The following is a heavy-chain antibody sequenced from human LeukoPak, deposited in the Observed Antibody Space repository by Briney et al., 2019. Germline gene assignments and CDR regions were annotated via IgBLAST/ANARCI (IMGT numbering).Heavy chain of an antibody. D-gene: IGHD3-16*01. CDR3: ARNQQLGGHSYYYYGMDV. V-gene: IGHV3-23*01. CDR2: ISGGGVTT. CDR1: GFTSIAYA. J-gene: IGHJ6*02. Sequence: GGSLRLSCVGSGFTSIAYALTWARQAPGKGLEWVSGISGGGVTTYYADSVKGRFAISRDNSKNTLYLQMNSLRADDTAIYYCARNQQLGGHSYYYYGMDVWGQGTTVTVSS.